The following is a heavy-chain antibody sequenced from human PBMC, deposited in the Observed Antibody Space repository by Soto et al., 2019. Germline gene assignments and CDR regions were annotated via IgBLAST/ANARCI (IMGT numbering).Heavy chain of an antibody. Sequence: QVQLVQSGAEVKKPGSSVKVSCKASGGTFSSYGISWVRQAPAQGLEWMGGIIPIFGTTTFAQKFRGRVTINADESTKTVYMELSSLRSEDSAVYYCVLVAAARAGISIFGVNTPAHGMDVWGQGTTVTVSS. V-gene: IGHV1-69*01. J-gene: IGHJ6*02. CDR3: VLVAAARAGISIFGVNTPAHGMDV. D-gene: IGHD3-3*02. CDR2: IIPIFGTT. CDR1: GGTFSSYG.